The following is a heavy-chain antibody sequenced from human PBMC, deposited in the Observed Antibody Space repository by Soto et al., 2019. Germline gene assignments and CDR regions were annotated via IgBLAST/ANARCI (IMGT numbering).Heavy chain of an antibody. CDR1: GGSVSSSSYY. D-gene: IGHD1-26*01. V-gene: IGHV4-39*01. Sequence: PSETLSLTCTVSGGSVSSSSYYWDWLREPRGRGLEWIGHIYYNGRTYYTQNLQSRVTISVDTSKNQFSMKLNCVTAADTAVYYCARRPKSGSFRYSGVDVWGRGTPVTVSS. CDR2: IYYNGRT. CDR3: ARRPKSGSFRYSGVDV. J-gene: IGHJ6*02.